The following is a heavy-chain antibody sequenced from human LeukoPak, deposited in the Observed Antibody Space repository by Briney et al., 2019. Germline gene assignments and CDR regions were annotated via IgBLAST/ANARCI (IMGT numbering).Heavy chain of an antibody. CDR1: GGSVSNGIYY. CDR2: IHNVGST. J-gene: IGHJ4*02. CDR3: ARHPSQYYFDY. V-gene: IGHV4-39*01. Sequence: SETLSLTCTVSGGSVSNGIYYWGWIRQPPGKGLEWIGSIHNVGSTYYNPSLKSRVTISVDTSKNQFSLKLSSVTAADTAVYYCARHPSQYYFDYWGQGTLVTVSS.